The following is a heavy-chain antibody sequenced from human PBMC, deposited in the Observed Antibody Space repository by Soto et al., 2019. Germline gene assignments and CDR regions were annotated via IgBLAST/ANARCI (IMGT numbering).Heavy chain of an antibody. CDR3: ARVSYCAYTSCPIDY. CDR1: GYTFTSYG. Sequence: ASVRVSCKASGYTFTSYGISWVRQAPGQGLEWMGWISAYNGNTKYAQKLQGRVTMTTDTSTSTAFMELSSLSSEDTAVYYCARVSYCAYTSCPIDYWGQGTLVTVSS. D-gene: IGHD2-2*01. J-gene: IGHJ4*02. CDR2: ISAYNGNT. V-gene: IGHV1-18*01.